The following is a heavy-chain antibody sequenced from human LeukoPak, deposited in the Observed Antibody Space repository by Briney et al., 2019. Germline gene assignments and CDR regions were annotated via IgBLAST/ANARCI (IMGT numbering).Heavy chain of an antibody. CDR1: GFTFSSYS. CDR3: AKDLDYDSSGFFDY. V-gene: IGHV3-30*18. CDR2: ISYDGSNK. Sequence: GGSLRLSCAASGFTFSSYSMNWVRQAPGKGLEWVAVISYDGSNKYYADSVKGRFTISRDNSKNTLYLQMNSLRAEDTAVYYCAKDLDYDSSGFFDYWGQGTLVTVSS. D-gene: IGHD3-22*01. J-gene: IGHJ4*02.